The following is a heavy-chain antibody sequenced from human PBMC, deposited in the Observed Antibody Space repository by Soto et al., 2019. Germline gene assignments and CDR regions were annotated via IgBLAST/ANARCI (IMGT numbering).Heavy chain of an antibody. CDR1: GFTFSSYA. CDR2: ISSNGGST. Sequence: GSLRLSCSASGFTFSSYAMHWVRQAPGKGLEYVSAISSNGGSTYYADSVKGRFTISRDNSKNTLYLQMSSLRAEDTAVYYCVKEEYFDWLLYGHYFDYWGQGTLVTVSS. D-gene: IGHD3-9*01. J-gene: IGHJ4*02. CDR3: VKEEYFDWLLYGHYFDY. V-gene: IGHV3-64D*06.